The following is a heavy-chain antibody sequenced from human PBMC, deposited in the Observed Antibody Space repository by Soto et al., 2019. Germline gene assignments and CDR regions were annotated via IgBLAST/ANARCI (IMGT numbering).Heavy chain of an antibody. CDR1: GGSISNSSYY. J-gene: IGHJ5*02. CDR2: IYYSGST. D-gene: IGHD6-6*01. V-gene: IGHV4-39*01. Sequence: SETLSLTCIVSGGSISNSSYYWGWIRQPPGKGLEWIGSIYYSGSTYYNPSLKSRVTVSVDTSKNQFSLKLSSVTAADTAVFYCARHRARNWFDPWGQGTQVTVSS. CDR3: ARHRARNWFDP.